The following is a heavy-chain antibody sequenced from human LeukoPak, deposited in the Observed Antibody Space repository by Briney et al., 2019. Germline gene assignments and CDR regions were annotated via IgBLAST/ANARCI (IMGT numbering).Heavy chain of an antibody. Sequence: GGSLRLSCAASGFTFSSYSMNWVRQAPGKGLEWVSSISSSSYIYYADSVKGRFTISRDNAKNSLYLQMNSLRAEDTAVYYCARDGELGYCSGGSCSTTSYYYYGMDVWGQGTTVTVSS. J-gene: IGHJ6*02. CDR1: GFTFSSYS. D-gene: IGHD2-15*01. CDR2: ISSSSYI. CDR3: ARDGELGYCSGGSCSTTSYYYYGMDV. V-gene: IGHV3-21*01.